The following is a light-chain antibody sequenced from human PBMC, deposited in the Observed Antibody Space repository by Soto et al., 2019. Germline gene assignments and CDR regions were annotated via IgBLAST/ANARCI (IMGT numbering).Light chain of an antibody. Sequence: IQVAQSPSSLSASVGDRVTVSCRSSQNIDNYLNWYVQRPGKAPELLIYSTSNLKSGVPSRFRGSGSGTDFSLTINSLHSDDVATYYCLLRTNIQPIFGQVNKVEI. J-gene: IGKJ1*01. CDR1: QNIDNY. CDR2: STS. CDR3: LLRTNIQPI. V-gene: IGKV1-39*01.